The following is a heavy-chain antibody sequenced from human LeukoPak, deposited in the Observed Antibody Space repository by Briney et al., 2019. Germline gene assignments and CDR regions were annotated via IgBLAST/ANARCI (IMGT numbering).Heavy chain of an antibody. Sequence: GGSLRLSCAASGFTFSSYGMHWVRQAPGKGLEWVAVIWYDGSSKYYADSVQGRFTISRDNSKTTLYLQMNSLRAEDTAVYYCAREYYDILTGIYYFDYWGQGTLVTVSS. CDR3: AREYYDILTGIYYFDY. J-gene: IGHJ4*02. CDR1: GFTFSSYG. D-gene: IGHD3-9*01. V-gene: IGHV3-33*01. CDR2: IWYDGSSK.